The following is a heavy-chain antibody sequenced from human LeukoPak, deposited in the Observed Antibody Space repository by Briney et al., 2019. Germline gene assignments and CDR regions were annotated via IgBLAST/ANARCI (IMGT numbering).Heavy chain of an antibody. J-gene: IGHJ6*03. CDR2: IYHSGST. Sequence: SGTLSLTCAVSGGSISSSNWWSWVRQPPGKGLEWIGEIYHSGSTNYNPPLKSRVTISVDTSKNQFSLKLSSVTAADTAVYYCARARRDRGYYYYMDVWGKGTTVTVSS. V-gene: IGHV4-4*02. D-gene: IGHD3-10*01. CDR3: ARARRDRGYYYYMDV. CDR1: GGSISSSNW.